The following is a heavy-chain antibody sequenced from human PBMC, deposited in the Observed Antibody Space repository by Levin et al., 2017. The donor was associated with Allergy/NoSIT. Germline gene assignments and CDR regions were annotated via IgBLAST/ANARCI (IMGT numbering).Heavy chain of an antibody. CDR1: GFTFSNYA. Sequence: SCAASGFTFSNYAMHWVRQAPGKGLEWVGVISDDGSSEFYIDSVKGRFTISRDNSKNRLYLQMNSLRAEDTALYYCVREIAEEGKWGQGTLLSVSS. V-gene: IGHV3-30-3*01. D-gene: IGHD2-21*01. J-gene: IGHJ4*02. CDR2: ISDDGSSE. CDR3: VREIAEEGK.